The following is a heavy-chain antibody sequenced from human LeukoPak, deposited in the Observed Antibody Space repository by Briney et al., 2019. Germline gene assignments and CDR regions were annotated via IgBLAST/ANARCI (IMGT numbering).Heavy chain of an antibody. CDR3: ARDSPPERGIAVAGTMDY. CDR2: INPSGGST. Sequence: ASVKASCKASGYTFTSYYMHWVRQAPGQGLEWMGIINPSGGSTSYAQKFQGRVTMTRDTSTSTVYMELSSLRSEDTAVYYCARDSPPERGIAVAGTMDYCRQGTLLTVSS. CDR1: GYTFTSYY. D-gene: IGHD6-19*01. V-gene: IGHV1-46*01. J-gene: IGHJ4*02.